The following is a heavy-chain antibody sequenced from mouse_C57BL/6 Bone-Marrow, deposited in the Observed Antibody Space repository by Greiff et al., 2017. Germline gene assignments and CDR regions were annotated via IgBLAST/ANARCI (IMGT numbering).Heavy chain of an antibody. CDR2: IYPRSGNT. J-gene: IGHJ3*01. CDR3: ARSFFITTVVADAY. V-gene: IGHV1-81*01. Sequence: VQLQQSGAELARPGASVKLSCKASGYTFTSYGISWVKQRTGQGLEWIGEIYPRSGNTYYNEKFKGKATLTADKSSSTAYMELRSLTSEDSAVYFCARSFFITTVVADAYWGQGTLVTVSA. CDR1: GYTFTSYG. D-gene: IGHD1-1*01.